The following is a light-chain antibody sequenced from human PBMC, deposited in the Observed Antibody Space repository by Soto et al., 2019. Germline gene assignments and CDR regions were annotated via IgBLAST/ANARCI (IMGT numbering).Light chain of an antibody. V-gene: IGKV1-27*01. Sequence: DIQMTQSPSSLSASVGDRATITCRASPGINTFLAWYQHKAGEVPKLLLYAASTLQSGVPSRFSGSGSGTDDTLTISSLQPEEAATEYGQKYNSASRTFGQGTKVEIK. CDR3: QKYNSASRT. CDR1: PGINTF. J-gene: IGKJ1*01. CDR2: AAS.